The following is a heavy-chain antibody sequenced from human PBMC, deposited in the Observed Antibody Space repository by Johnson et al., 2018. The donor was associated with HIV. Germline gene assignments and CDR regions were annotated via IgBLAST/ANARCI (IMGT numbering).Heavy chain of an antibody. J-gene: IGHJ3*02. CDR2: TNWNGGNT. CDR3: ARVTEVGVREGPLVDAFDM. CDR1: GFTFDNHA. Sequence: VLLVESGGGVVQTGTSLRLSCAASGFTFDNHAMSWVRQGPGKGLEWVSGTNWNGGNTDYADSVKGRFTVSRDNDKNSLHLQMNRLRDEDTGWYYCARVTEVGVREGPLVDAFDMWGQGTMVTV. V-gene: IGHV3-20*04. D-gene: IGHD3-10*01.